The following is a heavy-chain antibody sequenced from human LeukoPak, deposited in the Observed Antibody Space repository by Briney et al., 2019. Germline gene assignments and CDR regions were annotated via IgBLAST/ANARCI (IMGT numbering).Heavy chain of an antibody. Sequence: PGGSLRLSCVASGFIFRSYGIHWVRQAPGKGLEGVTFIHFDGSNEYYADFVKGRFTISRDNSKNTVYLQMNSLRAEDTAVYYCAKDGIMHSNGPPEFDPWGQGTLVSVSS. J-gene: IGHJ5*02. CDR3: AKDGIMHSNGPPEFDP. CDR1: GFIFRSYG. CDR2: IHFDGSNE. V-gene: IGHV3-30*02. D-gene: IGHD3-16*01.